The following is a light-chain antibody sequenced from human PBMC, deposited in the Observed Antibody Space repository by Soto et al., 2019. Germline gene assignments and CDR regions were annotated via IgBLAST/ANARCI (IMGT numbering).Light chain of an antibody. V-gene: IGKV3-20*01. CDR3: HQSGSSFYT. Sequence: EIVLTQSPGTLSLSPGERATLSCRASQSVSSAYLAWYQQIPGQAPRLLIYGASSRATGIPDRFSGSGSGTEFTLTITVLESEHFAVDYCHQSGSSFYTFGQGIKLEIK. J-gene: IGKJ2*01. CDR2: GAS. CDR1: QSVSSAY.